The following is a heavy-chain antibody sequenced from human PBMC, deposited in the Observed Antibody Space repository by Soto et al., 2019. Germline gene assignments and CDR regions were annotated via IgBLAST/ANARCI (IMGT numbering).Heavy chain of an antibody. CDR1: GFTFSSYS. CDR3: TREVQWGYCISANCYSYYGMDV. Sequence: EVQLVESGGGLVKPGGSLRLSCAASGFTFSSYSMNWVRKAPGKGLEWVSSISSSSSYIYYADSVKGRFTNSPDNAKNCLYLQMNGLRAEDTAVYYGTREVQWGYCISANCYSYYGMDVWGQGTTVTVAS. V-gene: IGHV3-21*01. J-gene: IGHJ6*02. D-gene: IGHD2-2*01. CDR2: ISSSSSYI.